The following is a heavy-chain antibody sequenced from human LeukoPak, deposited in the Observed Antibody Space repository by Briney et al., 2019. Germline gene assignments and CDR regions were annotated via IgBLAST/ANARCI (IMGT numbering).Heavy chain of an antibody. J-gene: IGHJ4*02. Sequence: SETLPLTCSFSGDSISTYYWSWIRQSPGKGLEWIGHIYSSGNTDYNSSLKSRVTISVDTSKSQFSLRLSSVTATDTAVYYCARLRWRLVGPYFDYWGQGVLVTVSS. CDR1: GDSISTYY. CDR3: ARLRWRLVGPYFDY. V-gene: IGHV4-59*01. CDR2: IYSSGNT. D-gene: IGHD1-26*01.